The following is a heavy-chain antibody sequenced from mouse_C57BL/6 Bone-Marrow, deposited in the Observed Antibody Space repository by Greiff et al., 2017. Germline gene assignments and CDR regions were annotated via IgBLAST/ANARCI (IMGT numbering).Heavy chain of an antibody. CDR3: TTGIYYGFAY. Sequence: EVQLVESGAELVRPGASVKLSCTASGFNIKDDYMHWVKQRPEQGLEWIGWIDPENGDTEYASKFQGKATITADTSSNTAYLQLSSLTSEDTAVYYCTTGIYYGFAYWGQGTLVTVSA. V-gene: IGHV14-4*01. CDR2: IDPENGDT. D-gene: IGHD2-1*01. CDR1: GFNIKDDY. J-gene: IGHJ3*01.